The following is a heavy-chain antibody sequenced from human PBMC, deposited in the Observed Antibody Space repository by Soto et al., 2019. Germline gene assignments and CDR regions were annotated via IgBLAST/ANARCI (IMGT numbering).Heavy chain of an antibody. Sequence: LSLTCAASGFTFSSYAMSWVRQAPGKGLEWVSAISGSGGSTYYADSVKGRFTISRDNSKNTLYLQMNSLRAEDTAVYYCAKEIYYDSSGPFDYWGQGTLVTVSS. J-gene: IGHJ4*02. CDR3: AKEIYYDSSGPFDY. V-gene: IGHV3-23*01. CDR1: GFTFSSYA. D-gene: IGHD3-22*01. CDR2: ISGSGGST.